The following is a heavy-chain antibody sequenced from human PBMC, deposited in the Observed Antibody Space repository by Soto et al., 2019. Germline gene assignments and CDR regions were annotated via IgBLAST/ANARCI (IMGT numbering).Heavy chain of an antibody. V-gene: IGHV3-23*01. CDR1: GFTFSSYA. CDR2: SSGSGGST. CDR3: EKGSSTVITY. J-gene: IGHJ4*02. D-gene: IGHD4-17*01. Sequence: GGSLRLSCAASGFTFSSYAMSWVPQAPGKGLKCSSASSGSGGSTYYADSVKGRFTISSDNSKNTPYLQMNSLRAEDTAVYYCEKGSSTVITYWGQGTLVTVSS.